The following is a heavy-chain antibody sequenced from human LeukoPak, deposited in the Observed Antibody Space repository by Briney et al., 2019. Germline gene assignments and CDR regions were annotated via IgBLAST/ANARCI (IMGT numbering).Heavy chain of an antibody. D-gene: IGHD3-16*01. V-gene: IGHV3-23*01. Sequence: PGGSLRLSCAASGFTFSSYSMYWVRQTPRKGLEWVSEIRGDGNTYYADSVKGRFAISRDNSKNTLFLQMHSLRVGDTAIYYCARLVGVSPLDFWGRGTLVTVSS. CDR2: IRGDGNT. J-gene: IGHJ4*02. CDR3: ARLVGVSPLDF. CDR1: GFTFSSYS.